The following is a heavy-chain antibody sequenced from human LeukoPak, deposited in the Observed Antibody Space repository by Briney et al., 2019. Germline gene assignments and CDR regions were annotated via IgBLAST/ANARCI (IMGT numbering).Heavy chain of an antibody. Sequence: ASVKVSCKASGYTFTSYYMHWVRQAPGQGLEWMGIINPSGGSTSYAQKFQGRVTMTRDTSTSTVYMELSSLRSEDTAVYYCARDREACSSTSCYPYCYYGMDVWGQGTTVTVSS. D-gene: IGHD2-2*01. CDR1: GYTFTSYY. V-gene: IGHV1-46*01. CDR3: ARDREACSSTSCYPYCYYGMDV. J-gene: IGHJ6*02. CDR2: INPSGGST.